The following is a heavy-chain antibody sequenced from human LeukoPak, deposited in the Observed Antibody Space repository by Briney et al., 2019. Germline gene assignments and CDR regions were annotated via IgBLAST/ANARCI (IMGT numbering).Heavy chain of an antibody. Sequence: GASVKVSCKASGYTFTSYGINWVRQAAGQGLEWMGWMNPNSGNTGYAQKFQGRVTMTRNTSISTAYMELSSLRSEDTAVYYCARRGRYCSSTSCFHYYYGMDVWGQGTTVTVSS. D-gene: IGHD2-2*01. CDR3: ARRGRYCSSTSCFHYYYGMDV. CDR2: MNPNSGNT. J-gene: IGHJ6*02. V-gene: IGHV1-8*01. CDR1: GYTFTSYG.